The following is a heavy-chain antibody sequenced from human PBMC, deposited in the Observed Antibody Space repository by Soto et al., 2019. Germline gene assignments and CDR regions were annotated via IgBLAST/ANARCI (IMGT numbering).Heavy chain of an antibody. CDR1: GCSFTNAW. CDR3: TTPIPLITGTPR. CDR2: IKSKTDGGTT. J-gene: IGHJ4*02. D-gene: IGHD1-20*01. V-gene: IGHV3-15*01. Sequence: GVSLRLSCAASGCSFTNAWMTWVRQAPGKGLEWVGRIKSKTDGGTTDYAAPVKGRFTISRDDSKNTLYLQMNSLKTEDTAVYYCTTPIPLITGTPRWGQGTLVTVS.